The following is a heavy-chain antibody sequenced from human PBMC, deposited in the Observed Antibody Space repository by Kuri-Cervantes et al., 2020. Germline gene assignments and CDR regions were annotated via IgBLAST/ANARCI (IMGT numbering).Heavy chain of an antibody. J-gene: IGHJ4*02. D-gene: IGHD3-10*01. V-gene: IGHV3-11*04. CDR3: ARDNRGSGIFDY. CDR2: ISSSSSSTI. Sequence: DYYWSWIRQPPGKGLEWVSYISSSSSSTIYHADSAKGRFTISRDNAKNSLYLQMNSLRDEDTAVYYSARDNRGSGIFDYWGQGTLVTVSS. CDR1: DYY.